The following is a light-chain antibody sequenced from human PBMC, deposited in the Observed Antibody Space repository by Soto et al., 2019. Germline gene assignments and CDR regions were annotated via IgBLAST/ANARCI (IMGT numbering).Light chain of an antibody. CDR3: QHHSNWPPGLI. J-gene: IGKJ4*01. CDR1: QSVSSY. CDR2: DSS. Sequence: EIVLKQSPATLYLSPGERATLSCRARQSVSSYLAWYQQKPGQAPRLLIYDSSNKSTGIPARFSASGSGPESALKIISLDPEDYAGYNSQHHSNWPPGLIFGGGTKVEIK. V-gene: IGKV3-11*01.